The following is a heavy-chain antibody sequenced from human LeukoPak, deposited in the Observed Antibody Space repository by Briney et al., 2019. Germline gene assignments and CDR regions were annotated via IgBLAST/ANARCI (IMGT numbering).Heavy chain of an antibody. V-gene: IGHV3-33*01. D-gene: IGHD3-10*01. CDR2: IWYDRCKK. Sequence: PGGSLRLSCAASGYSFNKHGMHWVRQAPGKGLEWVALIWYDRCKKNYADSVTGRFTISRDDSKNTLYLQMSSLRAEDTAVYYCARDFTYGSGSFGGQGTLVTVSS. CDR3: ARDFTYGSGSF. J-gene: IGHJ4*02. CDR1: GYSFNKHG.